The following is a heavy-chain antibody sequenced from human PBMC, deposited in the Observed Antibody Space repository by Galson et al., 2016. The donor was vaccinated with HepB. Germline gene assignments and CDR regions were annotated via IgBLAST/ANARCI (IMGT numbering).Heavy chain of an antibody. J-gene: IGHJ4*02. CDR2: ISSSGNII. Sequence: PRLSCAASGFTFSSYGMNWVRQAPGKGLEWVSYISSSGNIIDYADSVKGRSTISRDTARDSLYLQVNSLRDEDTAVYFCARDAAAGYFDYWGQGTLVTVSS. D-gene: IGHD6-13*01. V-gene: IGHV3-48*02. CDR3: ARDAAAGYFDY. CDR1: GFTFSSYG.